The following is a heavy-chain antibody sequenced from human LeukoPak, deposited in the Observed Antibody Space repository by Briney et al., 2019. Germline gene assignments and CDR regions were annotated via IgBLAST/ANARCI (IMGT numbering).Heavy chain of an antibody. CDR2: IYYSGST. CDR3: ARDNYGDYVRGAFDI. D-gene: IGHD4-17*01. J-gene: IGHJ3*02. Sequence: PSETLSLTCAVSGGSISSGDYYWSWIRQPPGTGLEWIGYIYYSGSTYYNPSLKSRVTISVDTSKNQFSLKLSSVTAADTAVYYCARDNYGDYVRGAFDIWGQGTMVTVSS. CDR1: GGSISSGDYY. V-gene: IGHV4-30-4*01.